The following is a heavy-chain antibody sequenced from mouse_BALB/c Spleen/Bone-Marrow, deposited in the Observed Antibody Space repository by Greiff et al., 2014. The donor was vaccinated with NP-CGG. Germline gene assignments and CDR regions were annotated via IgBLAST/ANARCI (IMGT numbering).Heavy chain of an antibody. D-gene: IGHD2-10*02. J-gene: IGHJ4*01. CDR3: TRSGKRYGAMDY. CDR2: ISDGGTYT. CDR1: GFTFSDYY. Sequence: VQLKESGGGLVKPGGSLKLSCAASGFTFSDYYMYWVRQTPEKRLEWVATISDGGTYTFYPDSVKGRSTISRDNAKNNLYLQMSSLQSEDTAMYYCTRSGKRYGAMDYWGQGTSVTVSS. V-gene: IGHV5-4*02.